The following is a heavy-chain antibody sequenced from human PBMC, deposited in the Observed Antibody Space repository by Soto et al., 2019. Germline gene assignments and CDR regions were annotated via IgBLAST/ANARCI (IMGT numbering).Heavy chain of an antibody. V-gene: IGHV3-30-3*01. D-gene: IGHD2-2*01. CDR3: ARARLDTPALDY. CDR1: GFTFSSYA. CDR2: ISYDGSNK. J-gene: IGHJ4*02. Sequence: QVQLVESGGGVVQPGRSLRLSCAASGFTFSSYAMHWVRQAPGKGLEWVAVISYDGSNKDYADSVKGRFTISRDNSKNTLYLQMNSLSAEDTAVYYCARARLDTPALDYWGQGTLVTVSS.